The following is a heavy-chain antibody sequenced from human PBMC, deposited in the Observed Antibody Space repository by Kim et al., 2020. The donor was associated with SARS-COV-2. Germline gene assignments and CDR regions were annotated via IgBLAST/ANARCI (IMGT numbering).Heavy chain of an antibody. Sequence: YYNPSLKSRVTISVDTSKNQFSLKLSSVTAADTAVYYCARRRSSSWYVDYWGQGTLVTVSS. D-gene: IGHD6-13*01. V-gene: IGHV4-39*01. J-gene: IGHJ4*02. CDR3: ARRRSSSWYVDY.